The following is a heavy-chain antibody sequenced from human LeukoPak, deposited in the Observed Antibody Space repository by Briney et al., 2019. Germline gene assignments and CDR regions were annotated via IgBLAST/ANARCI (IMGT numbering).Heavy chain of an antibody. CDR2: INSDGSST. J-gene: IGHJ4*02. D-gene: IGHD6-19*01. V-gene: IGHV3-74*01. CDR3: ARVSGGQQWLGDPDY. Sequence: PGGSLRLSCAASGFTFSSYWMHWVRQAPGKGLVWVSRINSDGSSTSYADSVKGRFTISRDNAKNTLYLQMNSLRAEDTAVYYCARVSGGQQWLGDPDYWGQGTLVTVSS. CDR1: GFTFSSYW.